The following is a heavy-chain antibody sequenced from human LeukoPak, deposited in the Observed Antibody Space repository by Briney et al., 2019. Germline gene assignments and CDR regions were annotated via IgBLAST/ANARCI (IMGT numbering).Heavy chain of an antibody. V-gene: IGHV3-23*01. CDR1: GITLSNYG. CDR2: ISDSGGRT. J-gene: IGHJ4*02. D-gene: IGHD3-22*01. CDR3: AKRGVVIRVILVGFHKEAYYFDS. Sequence: GGSLRLSCAVSGITLSNYGMSWVRQAPGEGLEWVAGISDSGGRTNYADSVKGRFTISRENPKNTLYLQMNSLRAEDTAVYFCAKRGVVIRVILVGFHKEAYYFDSWGQGALVTVSS.